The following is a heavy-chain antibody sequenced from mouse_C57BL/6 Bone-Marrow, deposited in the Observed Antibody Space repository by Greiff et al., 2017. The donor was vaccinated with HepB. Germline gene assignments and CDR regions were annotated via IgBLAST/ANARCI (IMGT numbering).Heavy chain of an antibody. CDR3: ARRVGLLWPYYFDY. V-gene: IGHV1-26*01. CDR1: GYTFTDYY. J-gene: IGHJ2*01. D-gene: IGHD2-1*01. Sequence: EVQLQQSGPELVKPGASVKISCKASGYTFTDYYMNWVKQSHGKSLEWIGDINPNNGGTSYNQKFKGKATLTVDKSSSTAYMALRSLTSEDSAVYYCARRVGLLWPYYFDYWGQGTTLTVSS. CDR2: INPNNGGT.